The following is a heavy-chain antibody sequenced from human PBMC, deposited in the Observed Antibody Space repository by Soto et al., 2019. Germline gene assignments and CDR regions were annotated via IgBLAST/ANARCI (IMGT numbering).Heavy chain of an antibody. V-gene: IGHV1-46*01. Sequence: QVQLVQSGAEVKKPGASVKVSCKASGYTFTSYYMHWVRQAPGQGLEWMGIINPSGGSTSYAQKFQGRVTMTRDTSTSTVYMELSSLRSEDTAVYYCARDPHLTYYHDSSGYYPDYWGQGTLVTVSS. CDR3: ARDPHLTYYHDSSGYYPDY. CDR1: GYTFTSYY. J-gene: IGHJ4*02. CDR2: INPSGGST. D-gene: IGHD3-22*01.